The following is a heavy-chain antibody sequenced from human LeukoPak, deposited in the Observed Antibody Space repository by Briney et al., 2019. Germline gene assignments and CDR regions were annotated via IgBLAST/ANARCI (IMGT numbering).Heavy chain of an antibody. D-gene: IGHD2-15*01. Sequence: ASVKVSCKASGYTFTGYYMHWVRQAPGQGLEWMGWINPNSGGTNYAQKFQGRVTMTRDTSISTAYMELSRLRSDDTAVYYCASDERYCSGGSCYSVFDPWGQGTLVTVSS. CDR2: INPNSGGT. J-gene: IGHJ5*02. CDR1: GYTFTGYY. CDR3: ASDERYCSGGSCYSVFDP. V-gene: IGHV1-2*02.